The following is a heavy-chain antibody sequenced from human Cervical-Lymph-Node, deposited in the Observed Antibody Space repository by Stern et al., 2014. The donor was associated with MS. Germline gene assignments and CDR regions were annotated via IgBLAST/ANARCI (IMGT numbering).Heavy chain of an antibody. CDR3: TRALRIADRPSPGGHWFDP. CDR1: GYIFTDYY. Sequence: QVQLVQSGAEVEKPGASVKVSCKASGYIFTDYYLHWVRQAPGQGLEWMGRINPKSGGTSYAHSFQGRVTLTRDTSITTAYMDLSRLTSDDTAVYYCTRALRIADRPSPGGHWFDPWGQGTLVIVSS. D-gene: IGHD6-6*01. V-gene: IGHV1-2*07. J-gene: IGHJ5*02. CDR2: INPKSGGT.